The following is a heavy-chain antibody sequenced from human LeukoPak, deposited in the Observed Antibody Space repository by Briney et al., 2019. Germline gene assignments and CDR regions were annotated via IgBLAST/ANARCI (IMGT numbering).Heavy chain of an antibody. Sequence: PSETLSLTCTVSGGSISSCSYYWCWIRQPPGKGLEWIGSIYYSGSTYYNPSLKSRVTISVDTSKNQFSLKLSSVTAADTAVYYCANGRGVNFDYWGQGTLVTVSS. CDR1: GGSISSCSYY. CDR3: ANGRGVNFDY. V-gene: IGHV4-39*07. D-gene: IGHD3-10*01. CDR2: IYYSGST. J-gene: IGHJ4*02.